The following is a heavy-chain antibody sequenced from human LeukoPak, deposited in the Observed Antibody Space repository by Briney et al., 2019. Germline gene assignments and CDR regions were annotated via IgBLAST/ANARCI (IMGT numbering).Heavy chain of an antibody. CDR1: GGSISSYY. V-gene: IGHV4-59*12. J-gene: IGHJ5*02. CDR2: IYYSGST. Sequence: TSETLPLTCTVSGGSISSYYWSWIRQPPGKGLEWIGYIYYSGSTNYNPSLKSRVTISVDTSKNQFSLKLSSVTAADTAVYYCARGYRNYYGSGSYQNNWFDPWGQGTLVTVSS. CDR3: ARGYRNYYGSGSYQNNWFDP. D-gene: IGHD3-10*01.